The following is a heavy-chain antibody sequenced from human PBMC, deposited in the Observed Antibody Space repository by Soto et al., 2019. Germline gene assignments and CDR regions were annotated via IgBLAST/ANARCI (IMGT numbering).Heavy chain of an antibody. J-gene: IGHJ6*02. CDR2: VIPMFGTA. CDR3: AVGFKLDYYSLDV. CDR1: GGIFAASA. Sequence: SVKVSCKSSGGIFAASAISWVRQAPGQGPEWMGGVIPMFGTANYPQRFQGRVTINADESTNTAYMQLSSLRSEDTAVYFCAVGFKLDYYSLDVWGQGTTVTVSS. V-gene: IGHV1-69*13. D-gene: IGHD3-10*01.